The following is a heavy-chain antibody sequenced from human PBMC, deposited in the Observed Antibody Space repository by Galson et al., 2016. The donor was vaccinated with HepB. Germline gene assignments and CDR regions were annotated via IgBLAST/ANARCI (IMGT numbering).Heavy chain of an antibody. V-gene: IGHV3-48*02. J-gene: IGHJ3*02. CDR2: ISSSSSTI. Sequence: SLRLSCAASGFTFSSYSMNWVRQAPGKGLEWVSHISSSSSTIYYADSVKGRFTISRDNAKNSLDLQMNSLRDEDTAVYYCARDYGDLLRGDDAFDIWGQGTMVTVSS. CDR3: ARDYGDLLRGDDAFDI. D-gene: IGHD4-17*01. CDR1: GFTFSSYS.